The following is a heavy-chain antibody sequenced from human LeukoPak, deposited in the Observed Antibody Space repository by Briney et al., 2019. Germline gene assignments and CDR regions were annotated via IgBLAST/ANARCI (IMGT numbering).Heavy chain of an antibody. CDR2: ITSSSSYT. D-gene: IGHD2-15*01. Sequence: PGGSLRLSCAAPGITFSNYNMNWVRQAPGKGLEWISAITSSSSYTFYADSVKGRFTISRDNAQNSLYLQMNSLGAEDTALYYCAKDRKAATHWYFDLWGRGTLVTVSS. CDR3: AKDRKAATHWYFDL. CDR1: GITFSNYN. J-gene: IGHJ2*01. V-gene: IGHV3-21*04.